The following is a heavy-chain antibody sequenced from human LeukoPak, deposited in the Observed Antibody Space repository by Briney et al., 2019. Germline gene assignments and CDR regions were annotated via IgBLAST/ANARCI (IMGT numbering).Heavy chain of an antibody. V-gene: IGHV3-21*01. CDR1: KFTFSGYA. D-gene: IGHD7-27*01. CDR2: ISSSSSYI. J-gene: IGHJ2*01. Sequence: GGSLRLSCAASKFTFSGYAMSWVRQAPGKGLEWVSSISSSSSYIHYADSVKGRFTISRDNAKNSLYLQMNSLRAEDTAVYYCASLGLTWYFDLWGRGTLVTVSS. CDR3: ASLGLTWYFDL.